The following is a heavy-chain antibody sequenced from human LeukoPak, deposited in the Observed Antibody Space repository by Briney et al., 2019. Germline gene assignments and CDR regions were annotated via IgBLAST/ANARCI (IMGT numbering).Heavy chain of an antibody. D-gene: IGHD3-3*01. CDR1: GFTVSSNY. J-gene: IGHJ4*02. CDR3: ARALGYDFWSGYPFPDK. Sequence: GGSLRLSCAASGFTVSSNYMSWVRQAPGKGLEWVSVIYSGGSTYYADSVKGRFTISRDNSKNTLYLQMNSLRAEDTAVYYCARALGYDFWSGYPFPDKWGQGTLVTVSS. V-gene: IGHV3-53*01. CDR2: IYSGGST.